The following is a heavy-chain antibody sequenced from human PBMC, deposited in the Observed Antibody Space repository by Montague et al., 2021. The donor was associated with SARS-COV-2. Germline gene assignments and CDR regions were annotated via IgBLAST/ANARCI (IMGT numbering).Heavy chain of an antibody. CDR1: GGSISGHY. CDR2: FDHSGNT. D-gene: IGHD3-16*01. J-gene: IGHJ2*01. Sequence: SETLSLTCSVSGGSISGHYWSWIRQPPGKGLELIGNFDHSGNTKYNPSLKSRATISVDTSKNQFALRLSSVTAADAAVYYCAREFRIELWQTNWYFGLWGRGTLVTVSS. CDR3: AREFRIELWQTNWYFGL. V-gene: IGHV4-59*11.